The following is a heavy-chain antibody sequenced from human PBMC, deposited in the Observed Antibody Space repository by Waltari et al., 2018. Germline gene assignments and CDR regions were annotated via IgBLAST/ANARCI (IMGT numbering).Heavy chain of an antibody. Sequence: EVQLLESGGGLVQPGGSLRLSCAASGFTFSSYDMNWVRQAPGKGLEWVSVIGSSGRNTYYADSVKGRFTISRDDSKNTLYLQMNSLRAEDTAVYYCAKGPAARTNWFDPWGQGTLVTVSS. CDR2: IGSSGRNT. J-gene: IGHJ5*02. CDR3: AKGPAARTNWFDP. V-gene: IGHV3-23*01. D-gene: IGHD2-2*01. CDR1: GFTFSSYD.